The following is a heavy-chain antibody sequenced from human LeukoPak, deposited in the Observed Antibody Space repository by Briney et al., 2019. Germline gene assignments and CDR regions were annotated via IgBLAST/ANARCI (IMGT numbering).Heavy chain of an antibody. J-gene: IGHJ4*02. CDR2: IRYDGSNK. V-gene: IGHV3-30*02. D-gene: IGHD4-11*01. Sequence: GGSLRLSCAASGFTFSIYGMHWVRQAPGKGLEWVAFIRYDGSNKYYADSVKGRFTISRDNSKNTLYLQMNSLRPEDTAVYYCAKDRTEYSNYGGYFDSWGQGTLVTVSS. CDR1: GFTFSIYG. CDR3: AKDRTEYSNYGGYFDS.